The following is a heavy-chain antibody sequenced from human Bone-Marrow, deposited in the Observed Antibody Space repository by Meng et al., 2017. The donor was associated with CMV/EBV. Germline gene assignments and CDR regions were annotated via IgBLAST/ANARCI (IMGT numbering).Heavy chain of an antibody. V-gene: IGHV1-69*08. D-gene: IGHD5-24*01. CDR3: AAGREMATITGPFDY. J-gene: IGHJ4*02. Sequence: SVKVSCKASGGTFSSHTMSWVRQAPGQGLEWMGSIIPGLGTTTYAQKFQGRVTMTADKSTSTANMELSSLRSEDTAVYYCAAGREMATITGPFDYWGEGRLVAFSS. CDR2: IIPGLGTT. CDR1: GGTFSSHT.